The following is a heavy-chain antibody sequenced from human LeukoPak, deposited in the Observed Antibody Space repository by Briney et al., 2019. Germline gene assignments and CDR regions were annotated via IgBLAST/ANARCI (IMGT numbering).Heavy chain of an antibody. J-gene: IGHJ3*02. CDR3: ARAGYYEGAFDI. Sequence: PGGSLRLSCAASGFTFSSYAMHWVRQAPGKGLEWVAVISYDGSNKYYADSVKGRFTISRDNSKNTLYLQMNSLRAEDTAVYYCARAGYYEGAFDIWGQGTMVTVSS. V-gene: IGHV3-30*04. CDR2: ISYDGSNK. D-gene: IGHD3-22*01. CDR1: GFTFSSYA.